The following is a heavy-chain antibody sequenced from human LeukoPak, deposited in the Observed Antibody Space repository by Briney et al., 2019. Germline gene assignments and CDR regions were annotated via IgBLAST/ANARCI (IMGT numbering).Heavy chain of an antibody. D-gene: IGHD4-17*01. V-gene: IGHV3-48*02. Sequence: GGSLRLSCAASGFTFSIYSMNWVRQAPGKGLEWVSYIGGAHSNIYYADSVKGRFTISRDDAKNSLYLQMNSLRDEDTAVYYCARDRDYAFDSWGQGTLVTVSS. J-gene: IGHJ4*02. CDR1: GFTFSIYS. CDR2: IGGAHSNI. CDR3: ARDRDYAFDS.